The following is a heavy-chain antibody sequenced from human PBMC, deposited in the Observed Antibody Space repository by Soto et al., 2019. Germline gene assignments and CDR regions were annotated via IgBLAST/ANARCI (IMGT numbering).Heavy chain of an antibody. V-gene: IGHV3-23*01. D-gene: IGHD3-9*01. J-gene: IGHJ4*02. CDR2: ISASGGST. CDR1: GFTFSSYA. Sequence: EVQLLESGGGLVQPGGSLRLSCAASGFTFSSYAMSWVRQAPGKGLEWVSAISASGGSTYYADSVKGRFTSSRDNSKNTMYLQMNSLRAEDTAVYYCAKFPFYDILTGYFFDYWGQGTLVTVSS. CDR3: AKFPFYDILTGYFFDY.